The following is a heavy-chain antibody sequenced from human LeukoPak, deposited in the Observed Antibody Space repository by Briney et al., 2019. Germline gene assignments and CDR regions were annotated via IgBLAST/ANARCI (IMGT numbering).Heavy chain of an antibody. D-gene: IGHD6-13*01. CDR3: ARELGYSTSSLRMDV. CDR1: GGSITSSNYY. Sequence: PSETLSLTCTVSGGSITSSNYYWGWIRQSPGKGLEWIATIYYSGATQYNPSLKSRVTISVDTNKNQFSLKLTSVTAADTAVYYCARELGYSTSSLRMDVWGQGTTVTVSS. J-gene: IGHJ6*02. V-gene: IGHV4-39*07. CDR2: IYYSGAT.